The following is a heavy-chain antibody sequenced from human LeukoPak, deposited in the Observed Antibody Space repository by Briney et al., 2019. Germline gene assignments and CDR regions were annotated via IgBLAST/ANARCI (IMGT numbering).Heavy chain of an antibody. Sequence: GGSLRLSCAASGFTFSSYAMSWVRQAPGKGLEWVSAISGSGGSTYYADSVKGRFTISRDNAKNSLYLQINCLRAEDTAVYYCARDGYCSGGTCYSAVDYWAQGTLVTVSS. J-gene: IGHJ4*02. V-gene: IGHV3-23*01. D-gene: IGHD2-15*01. CDR1: GFTFSSYA. CDR3: ARDGYCSGGTCYSAVDY. CDR2: ISGSGGST.